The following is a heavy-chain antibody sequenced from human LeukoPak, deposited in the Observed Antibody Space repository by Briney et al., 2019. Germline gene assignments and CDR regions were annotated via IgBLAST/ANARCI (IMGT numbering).Heavy chain of an antibody. CDR1: GFTFSSYG. Sequence: GRSLRLSCAASGFTFSSYGMHWVRQAPGKGLEWVAVIWYDGSNKYYADSVKGRFTISRDNSKNTLYLQMNSLRAEDTAEYYCASNWNYLYYYGMDVWGQGTTVTVSS. V-gene: IGHV3-33*01. CDR2: IWYDGSNK. D-gene: IGHD1-7*01. CDR3: ASNWNYLYYYGMDV. J-gene: IGHJ6*02.